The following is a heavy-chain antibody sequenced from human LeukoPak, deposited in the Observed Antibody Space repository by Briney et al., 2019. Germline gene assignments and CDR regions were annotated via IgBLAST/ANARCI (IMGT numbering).Heavy chain of an antibody. J-gene: IGHJ3*02. V-gene: IGHV3-21*01. Sequence: PGGSLRLSCAASGFTFSSYSMNWVRQAPGKGLEWVSSISSSSSYIYYADSVKGRFTISRDNAKNSLYLQMNRLRAEDTAVYYCARRRLERRDAFDIWGQETVVTVSS. CDR2: ISSSSSYI. CDR1: GFTFSSYS. CDR3: ARRRLERRDAFDI. D-gene: IGHD1-1*01.